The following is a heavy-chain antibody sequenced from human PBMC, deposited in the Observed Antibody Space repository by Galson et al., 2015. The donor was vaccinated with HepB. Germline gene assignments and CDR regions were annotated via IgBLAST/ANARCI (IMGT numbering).Heavy chain of an antibody. Sequence: SVKVSCKAAGYSFTSYGIVWVRQAPGQGLEWVGWISTYNGKAFYAKKFQGRVTMTADTSTTTADMELRSLRPDDTAVYYCARGNWGTGPYWCFDFWGRGTLVTVSS. V-gene: IGHV1-18*01. J-gene: IGHJ2*01. CDR1: GYSFTSYG. CDR3: ARGNWGTGPYWCFDF. CDR2: ISTYNGKA. D-gene: IGHD7-27*01.